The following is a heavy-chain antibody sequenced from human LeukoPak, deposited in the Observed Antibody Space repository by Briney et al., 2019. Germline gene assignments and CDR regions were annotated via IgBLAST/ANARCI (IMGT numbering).Heavy chain of an antibody. CDR3: ARELGKYRRILGRDSQWLAVSGFDN. V-gene: IGHV3-30*04. CDR2: ISYDGSNR. CDR1: GFTFSSYA. D-gene: IGHD6-19*01. Sequence: GGSLRLSCAASGFTFSSYAMHWVRQAPGKGLEWVTLISYDGSNRYYADSVKGRFTISRDNAKNSLSLQMNSLRAEDTAVYYCARELGKYRRILGRDSQWLAVSGFDNWGQGILVTVSS. J-gene: IGHJ4*02.